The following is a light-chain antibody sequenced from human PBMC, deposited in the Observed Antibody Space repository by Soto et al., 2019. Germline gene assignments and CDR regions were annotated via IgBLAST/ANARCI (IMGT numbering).Light chain of an antibody. J-gene: IGKJ2*01. CDR2: LGS. CDR3: MQALQSPRT. CDR1: QSLLHATGYNY. V-gene: IGKV2-28*01. Sequence: DIVMTQSPLSLPGTTGEPASISCRSSQSLLHATGYNYLDWYLQKPGQSPQVLIYLGSNRASGVPDRVSGSGSGTDFTLKISRVEAEDVGIYYCMQALQSPRTFGQGTKLEIK.